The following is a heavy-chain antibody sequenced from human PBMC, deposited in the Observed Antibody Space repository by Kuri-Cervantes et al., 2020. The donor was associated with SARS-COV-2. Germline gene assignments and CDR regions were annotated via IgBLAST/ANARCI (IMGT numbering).Heavy chain of an antibody. V-gene: IGHV3-15*01. Sequence: GALMPPLAASGGVFTDAWMSWVSQAPGKGRGWVCRIKSKVDGGTVNLAGHTEGRFHISKDDASNTVYLQMTSLTTEDTAVYFGTSPHYYDLSRNIPNYWGQRALVTVSS. J-gene: IGHJ4*02. CDR2: IKSKVDGGTV. D-gene: IGHD3-16*01. CDR1: GGVFTDAW. CDR3: TSPHYYDLSRNIPNY.